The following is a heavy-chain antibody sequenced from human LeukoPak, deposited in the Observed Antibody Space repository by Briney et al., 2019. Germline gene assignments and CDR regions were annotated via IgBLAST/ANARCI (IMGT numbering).Heavy chain of an antibody. D-gene: IGHD1-26*01. CDR2: IYGSGVSI. CDR3: AEDLGWELPAEAY. J-gene: IGHJ4*02. Sequence: GGSLRLSCVASGFTFKNYVMNWVRQAPGKGLEWLATIYGSGVSISYADSVKGRFIISRDNSNNTLYLQMNSLRAEDTAMYFCAEDLGWELPAEAYWGQGILVSVSS. CDR1: GFTFKNYV. V-gene: IGHV3-23*01.